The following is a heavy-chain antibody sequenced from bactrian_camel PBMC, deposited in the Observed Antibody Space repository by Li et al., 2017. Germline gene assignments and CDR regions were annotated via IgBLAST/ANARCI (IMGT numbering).Heavy chain of an antibody. CDR2: ISSGGGTT. CDR1: GFTFSSYW. V-gene: IGHV3S25*01. Sequence: QLVESGGGLVQPGGSLRVSCAASGFTFSSYWMYWVRQAPGKGLEWVSAISSGGGTTYSVKGRIAASRDNAKNTVYLQMSSLKPEDTAVYYCAGGRGSWSETWGDYFGYWGQGTQVTVS. D-gene: IGHD6*01. J-gene: IGHJ6*01. CDR3: AGGRGSWSETWGDYFGY.